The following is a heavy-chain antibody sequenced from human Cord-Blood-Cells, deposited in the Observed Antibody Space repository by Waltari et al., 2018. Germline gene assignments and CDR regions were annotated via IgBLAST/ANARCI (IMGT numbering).Heavy chain of an antibody. CDR2: ISSSSSYI. CDR1: GFTFSSYS. CDR3: ARDLSGATRYYGMDV. D-gene: IGHD1-26*01. V-gene: IGHV3-21*01. J-gene: IGHJ6*02. Sequence: GGSLRLSCAASGFTFSSYSMNWVRQAPGKGLEWVSSISSSSSYIYYADSVKGRFTISRDNAKNSLYLQMNSLRAEDTAVYYCARDLSGATRYYGMDVWGQGTTVTVSS.